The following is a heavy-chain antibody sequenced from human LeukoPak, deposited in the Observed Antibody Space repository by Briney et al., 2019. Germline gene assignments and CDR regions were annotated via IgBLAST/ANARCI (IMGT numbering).Heavy chain of an antibody. V-gene: IGHV3-48*04. J-gene: IGHJ3*02. CDR2: ISSTGTTI. CDR1: GFTFSSYN. D-gene: IGHD2-15*01. Sequence: PGGSLRLSCAASGFTFSSYNMHWVRQAPGKGLEWVSFISSTGTTIYYADSVKGRFTISRDIAKKSLYLQMNSLRAEDTAVYYFARGRGKCYSDAFDIWGQGTVVTVSS. CDR3: ARGRGKCYSDAFDI.